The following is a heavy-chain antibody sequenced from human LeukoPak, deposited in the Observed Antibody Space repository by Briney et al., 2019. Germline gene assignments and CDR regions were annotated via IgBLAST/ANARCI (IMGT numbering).Heavy chain of an antibody. J-gene: IGHJ6*02. V-gene: IGHV1-18*01. CDR2: ISAYNGNT. CDR1: GYTFTSYG. Sequence: GASVKVSCKASGYTFTSYGISWVRQAPGQGLEWMGWISAYNGNTNYAQKLQGRVTMTTDTSTSTAYMELRSLRSDDTAVYYCARDSAVVTAIHYYYYYGMDVWGQGTTVTVSS. CDR3: ARDSAVVTAIHYYYYYGMDV. D-gene: IGHD2-21*02.